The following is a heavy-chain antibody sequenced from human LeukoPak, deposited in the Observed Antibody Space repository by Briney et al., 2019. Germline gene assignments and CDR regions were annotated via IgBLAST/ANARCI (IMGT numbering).Heavy chain of an antibody. V-gene: IGHV3-11*01. D-gene: IGHD3-3*01. CDR3: ARTTYDFWSGYLRWGKIDY. CDR1: GFTFSDYY. Sequence: PGGSLRLSCAASGFTFSDYYMSRIRQAPGKGLEWVSYISSSGSTIYYADSVKGRFTISRDNAKNSLYLQMNSLRAEDTAVYYCARTTYDFWSGYLRWGKIDYWGQGTLVTVSS. CDR2: ISSSGSTI. J-gene: IGHJ4*02.